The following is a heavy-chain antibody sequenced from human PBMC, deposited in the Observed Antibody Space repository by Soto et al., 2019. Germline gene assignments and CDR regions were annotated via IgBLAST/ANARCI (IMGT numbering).Heavy chain of an antibody. V-gene: IGHV3-23*01. J-gene: IGHJ4*02. CDR3: VQDQGLFDTGGYGY. CDR1: GFTFRNNV. D-gene: IGHD2-8*02. Sequence: EVQLLESGGGLAQPGGSLRLSCAASGFTFRNNVLSWVRQAPGKGLEWVSGITGSGPNRYYADSVKGRFTISRDNSKKTLSLPMNRLRAEETAVYYSVQDQGLFDTGGYGYWRQGTLVTASS. CDR2: ITGSGPNR.